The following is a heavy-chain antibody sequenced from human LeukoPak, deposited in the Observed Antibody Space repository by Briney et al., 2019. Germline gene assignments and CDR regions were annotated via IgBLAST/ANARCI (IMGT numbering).Heavy chain of an antibody. J-gene: IGHJ4*02. Sequence: PSETLSLTCGVSGGSISNTNWWSWVRQPPGQGLEWSGVFSLTGLTHYNPSLDSRLTVSLDKTKNQLSIKLTSGTAASTVVYNCSRENGAVSPFGYWGQGTPVTVLS. CDR3: SRENGAVSPFGY. CDR2: FSLTGLT. V-gene: IGHV4-4*02. CDR1: GGSISNTNW. D-gene: IGHD2-8*01.